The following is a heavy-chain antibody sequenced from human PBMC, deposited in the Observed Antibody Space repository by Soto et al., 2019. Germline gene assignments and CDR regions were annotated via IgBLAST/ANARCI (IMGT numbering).Heavy chain of an antibody. J-gene: IGHJ6*02. CDR3: ARASKEIRFLEWLPQVQRYYYYGMDV. V-gene: IGHV4-34*01. CDR1: GFTFSSYA. CDR2: INHSGST. Sequence: PGGSLRLSCAASGFTFSSYAMSWARQAPGKGLEWIGEINHSGSTNYNPSLKSRVTISVDTSKNQFSLKLSSVTAADTAVYYCARASKEIRFLEWLPQVQRYYYYGMDVWGQGTTVTVSS. D-gene: IGHD3-3*01.